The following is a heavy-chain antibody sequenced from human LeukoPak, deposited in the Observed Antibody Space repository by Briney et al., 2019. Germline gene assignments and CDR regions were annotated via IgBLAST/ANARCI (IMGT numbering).Heavy chain of an antibody. J-gene: IGHJ3*02. CDR2: ISSSSSTI. V-gene: IGHV3-48*04. CDR1: GFTFSSYS. CDR3: ARDSEQWLPVDDAFDI. Sequence: GGSLRLSCAASGFTFSSYSMNWVRQAPGKGLEWVSYISSSSSTIYYADSVKGRFTISRDNAKNSLYLQMNSLRAEDTAVYYCARDSEQWLPVDDAFDIWGQGTMVTVSS. D-gene: IGHD6-19*01.